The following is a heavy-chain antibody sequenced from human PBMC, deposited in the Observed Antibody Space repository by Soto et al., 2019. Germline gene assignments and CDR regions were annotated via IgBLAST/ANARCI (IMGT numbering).Heavy chain of an antibody. CDR3: ASMGYHYGSGSYPLDY. CDR1: GGSISSYY. Sequence: QVQLQESGPGLVKPSETLSLTCTVSGGSISSYYWTWIRQPPGKGLEWIGFMYNSGSTHYNPSLKSRVTISLDTSNTQFSLILRSVTAADTAVYYCASMGYHYGSGSYPLDYWGQGTLVTVSS. J-gene: IGHJ4*02. CDR2: MYNSGST. V-gene: IGHV4-59*08. D-gene: IGHD3-10*01.